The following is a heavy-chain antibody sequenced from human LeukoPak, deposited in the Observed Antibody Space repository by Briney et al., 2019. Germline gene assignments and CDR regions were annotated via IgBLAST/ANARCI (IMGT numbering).Heavy chain of an antibody. D-gene: IGHD4-23*01. CDR1: GYSFTSYW. CDR3: ARLLYYGGNPYYMDV. J-gene: IGHJ6*03. V-gene: IGHV5-51*01. CDR2: IYPGDSDT. Sequence: GESLKMSCKGSGYSFTSYWIGWVRQMPGKGLEWMGIIYPGDSDTRYSPSFQGQVTISADKSISTAYLQWSSLKASDTAMYYCARLLYYGGNPYYMDVRGKGTTVTISS.